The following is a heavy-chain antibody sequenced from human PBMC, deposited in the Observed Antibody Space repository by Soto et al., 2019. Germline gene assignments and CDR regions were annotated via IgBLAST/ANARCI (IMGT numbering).Heavy chain of an antibody. J-gene: IGHJ6*02. CDR1: GFIFDDYG. CDR2: ISWNSGSI. Sequence: GGSLRLSCVASGFIFDDYGMHWVRQGPGKGLEWVSSISWNSGSIEYADSVKGRFTISRDNAKNSLYLQMNSLRAEDTALYYCAKDKTTVTTSGMDVWGQGTTVTVSS. V-gene: IGHV3-9*01. D-gene: IGHD4-17*01. CDR3: AKDKTTVTTSGMDV.